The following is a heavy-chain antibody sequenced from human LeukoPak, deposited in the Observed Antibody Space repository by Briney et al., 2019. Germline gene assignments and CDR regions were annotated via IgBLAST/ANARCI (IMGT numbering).Heavy chain of an antibody. CDR1: GNYW. Sequence: GGSLRLSCAASGNYWMHWVRQAPGKGLVWVSHINSDGSWTSYADSVKGRFTISRDNAQNSMYLQMNSLRVEDTAVYYCTSWGDTTAEYFQRWGQGTLVTVSS. CDR2: INSDGSWT. V-gene: IGHV3-74*01. D-gene: IGHD2-21*02. CDR3: TSWGDTTAEYFQR. J-gene: IGHJ1*01.